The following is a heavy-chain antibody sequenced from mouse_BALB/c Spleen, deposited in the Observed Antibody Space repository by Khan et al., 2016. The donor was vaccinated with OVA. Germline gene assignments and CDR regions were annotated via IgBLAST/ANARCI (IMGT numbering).Heavy chain of an antibody. V-gene: IGHV3-2*02. CDR3: ARVYWGDFDY. J-gene: IGHJ2*02. Sequence: VQLQQSGPGLVKPSQSLSLTCTVTGYSITSDYAWNWIRQFPGNKLEWMGFISYSGNTKYNPSLKSRFSITRDTSKNQFFLQLNSVTTEDTATYYCARVYWGDFDYWGQGTSLTVSS. CDR2: ISYSGNT. D-gene: IGHD1-1*01. CDR1: GYSITSDYA.